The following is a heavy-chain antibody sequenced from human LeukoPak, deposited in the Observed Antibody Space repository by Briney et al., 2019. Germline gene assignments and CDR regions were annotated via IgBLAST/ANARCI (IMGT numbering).Heavy chain of an antibody. CDR2: IYAGYCNT. CDR1: RYTFTSYA. D-gene: IGHD2-15*01. J-gene: IGHJ5*02. CDR3: ARDRGVVVVAAPENWGDP. Sequence: ASVTVSCTASRYTFTSYAMLWVCQAPGHRIEWIGGIYAGYCNTKYSQKFQGRVTSPNDTSASTAHKELSSLRSEGTSVYYSARDRGVVVVAAPENWGDPGGQGTLVTVP. V-gene: IGHV1-3*01.